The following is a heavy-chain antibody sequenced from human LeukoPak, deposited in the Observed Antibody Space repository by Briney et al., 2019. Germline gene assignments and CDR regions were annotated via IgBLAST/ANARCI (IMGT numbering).Heavy chain of an antibody. J-gene: IGHJ6*02. CDR3: ARGRIAAAGTSYYYGMDV. CDR2: IIPIFGTA. D-gene: IGHD6-13*01. V-gene: IGHV1-69*13. Sequence: GASVKVSCKASGGTFSSHAISWVRQAPGQGLEWMGGIIPIFGTANYAQKFQGRVTITADESTSTAYMELSSLRSEDTAVYYCARGRIAAAGTSYYYGMDVWGQGTTVTVSS. CDR1: GGTFSSHA.